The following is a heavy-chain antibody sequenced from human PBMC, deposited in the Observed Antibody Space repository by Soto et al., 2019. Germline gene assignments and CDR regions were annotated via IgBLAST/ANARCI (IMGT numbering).Heavy chain of an antibody. J-gene: IGHJ4*02. V-gene: IGHV2-5*01. Sequence: SGPTLVSNTQTLTLTCTFSGFSLRTSGVGVGWIRQPPGKAPEWLALIYWNDDKRYSPSLKSRLTITKDTSKNQVVLTMTDMDPVDTGTYYCGQSLGSRRYFDYWGQGSLVTVSS. D-gene: IGHD6-25*01. CDR1: GFSLRTSGVG. CDR2: IYWNDDK. CDR3: GQSLGSRRYFDY.